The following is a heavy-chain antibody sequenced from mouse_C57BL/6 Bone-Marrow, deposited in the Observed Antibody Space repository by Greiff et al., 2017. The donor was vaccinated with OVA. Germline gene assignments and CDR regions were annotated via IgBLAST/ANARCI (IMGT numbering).Heavy chain of an antibody. J-gene: IGHJ4*01. CDR3: ARHGAYYAMDY. CDR1: GFTFSSYG. CDR2: ISSGGSYT. Sequence: EVHLVESGGDLVKPGGSLKLSCAASGFTFSSYGMSWVRQTPDQRLEWVATISSGGSYTYYQDSVKGRFTISRDNAKNTLYLQMSSLKSEDAAMYYCARHGAYYAMDYWGQGTSVTVSS. V-gene: IGHV5-6*01.